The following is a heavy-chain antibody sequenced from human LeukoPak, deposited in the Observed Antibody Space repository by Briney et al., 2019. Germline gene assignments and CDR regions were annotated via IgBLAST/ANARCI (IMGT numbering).Heavy chain of an antibody. J-gene: IGHJ3*02. Sequence: GGSLRLSCAASGFTFSSYAMHWVRQAPGKGLEWVAVMSYDGSNKYYADSVKGRFTISRDNSKNTLYLQMNSLRAEDTAVYYCARDKGGSYLGPAAFDIWGQGTMVTVSS. CDR1: GFTFSSYA. CDR2: MSYDGSNK. CDR3: ARDKGGSYLGPAAFDI. D-gene: IGHD1-26*01. V-gene: IGHV3-30-3*01.